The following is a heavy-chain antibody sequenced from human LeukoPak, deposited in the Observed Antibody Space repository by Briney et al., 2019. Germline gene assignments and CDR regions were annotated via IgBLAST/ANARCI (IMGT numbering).Heavy chain of an antibody. D-gene: IGHD3-22*01. CDR3: AREDYYDSSGYYYYYGMDV. Sequence: TGGSLRLSCAASGFTFSSYSMNWVRQAPGKGLEWVSSISSSSSYIYYADSVKGRFTISRDNAKNSLYLQMNSLRAEDTAVYYCAREDYYDSSGYYYYYGMDVWGQGTTVTVSS. CDR2: ISSSSSYI. CDR1: GFTFSSYS. V-gene: IGHV3-21*01. J-gene: IGHJ6*02.